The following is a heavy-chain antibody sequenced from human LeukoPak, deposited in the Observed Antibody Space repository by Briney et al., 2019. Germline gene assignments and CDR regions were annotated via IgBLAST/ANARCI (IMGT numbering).Heavy chain of an antibody. D-gene: IGHD3-22*01. CDR2: VMAIFEGV. J-gene: IGHJ4*02. V-gene: IGHV1-69*05. CDR1: RGTFDSYG. Sequence: SVKVSCKAPRGTFDSYGISWVRQAPGQGLEWMGGVMAIFEGVKYGQKFQGRATITTDASTSTAYMELRSLTSEDTGIYYCARGELGDRSGFSFFDYWGQGTLVTVSS. CDR3: ARGELGDRSGFSFFDY.